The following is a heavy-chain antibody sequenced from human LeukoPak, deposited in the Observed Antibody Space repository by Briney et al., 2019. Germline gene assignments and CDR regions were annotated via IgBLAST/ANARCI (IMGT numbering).Heavy chain of an antibody. V-gene: IGHV3-48*03. CDR3: ARSSGTYHFDY. D-gene: IGHD1-26*01. J-gene: IGHJ4*02. CDR2: ISSSGTTI. Sequence: GGSLRLSCAAYGFTFSSYGKNWVRQAPGKGLEWVSYISSSGTTIYYADSVKGRFTISRDNAKNSLFLQVNSLRAEDTAVYYCARSSGTYHFDYWGQGTLVTVSS. CDR1: GFTFSSYG.